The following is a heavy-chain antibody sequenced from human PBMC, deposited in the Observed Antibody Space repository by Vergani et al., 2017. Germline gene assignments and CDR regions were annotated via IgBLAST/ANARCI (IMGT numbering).Heavy chain of an antibody. D-gene: IGHD2-15*01. CDR2: IIPILGIA. V-gene: IGHV1-69*04. CDR3: ARVRDCSGGSCAHFDY. CDR1: GGTFSSYA. J-gene: IGHJ4*02. Sequence: QVQLVQSGAEVKKPGSSVKVSCKASGGTFSSYAISWVRQAPGQGLEWMGRIIPILGIANYAQKFQGRVTITADKSTSTAYMELSRLRSEDTAVYYCARVRDCSGGSCAHFDYWGQGTLVTVSS.